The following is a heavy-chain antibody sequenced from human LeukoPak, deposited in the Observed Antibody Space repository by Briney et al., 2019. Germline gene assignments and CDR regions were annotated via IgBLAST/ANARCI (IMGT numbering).Heavy chain of an antibody. CDR2: ISTYSGIT. J-gene: IGHJ4*02. V-gene: IGHV1-18*01. CDR3: ARGYCSSSTCPEDY. CDR1: GYTFTNYG. D-gene: IGHD2-2*01. Sequence: ASVKVSCKASGYTFTNYGISWVRQAPGQGLEWVGWISTYSGITNYAQKLQGRVTMTTDTSTSTAYMELRSLRSDDTAVYYCARGYCSSSTCPEDYWGQGAPVTVSS.